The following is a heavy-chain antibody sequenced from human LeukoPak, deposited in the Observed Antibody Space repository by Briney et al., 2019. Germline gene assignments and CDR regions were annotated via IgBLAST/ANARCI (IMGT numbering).Heavy chain of an antibody. V-gene: IGHV3-21*01. D-gene: IGHD3-22*01. J-gene: IGHJ6*02. CDR1: GYTFSSYS. CDR3: ARVPIDDSSGYHQGRYYYYYYGMDV. Sequence: GGSLRLSCAASGYTFSSYSMNWVRQAPGKGLEWVSSISSSSSYIYYADSVKGRFTISRDNAKNSLYLQMNSLRAEDTAVYYCARVPIDDSSGYHQGRYYYYYYGMDVWGQGTTVTVSS. CDR2: ISSSSSYI.